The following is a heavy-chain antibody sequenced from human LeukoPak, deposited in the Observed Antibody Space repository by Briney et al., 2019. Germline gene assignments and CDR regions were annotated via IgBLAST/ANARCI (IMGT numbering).Heavy chain of an antibody. CDR2: IYLGGNT. D-gene: IGHD2-2*01. CDR3: AIGARSCSSTRCYAYYFDY. Sequence: GGSLRLSCAASGFTVSSNYMTWVRQAPGKGLEWVSIIYLGGNTYYPDSVKGRFTISTDNSKNTLHLQMNSLRAEDTAVYYCAIGARSCSSTRCYAYYFDYWGQGTLVTVSS. V-gene: IGHV3-53*01. J-gene: IGHJ4*02. CDR1: GFTVSSNY.